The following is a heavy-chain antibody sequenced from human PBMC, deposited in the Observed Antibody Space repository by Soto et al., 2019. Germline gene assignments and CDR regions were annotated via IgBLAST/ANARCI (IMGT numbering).Heavy chain of an antibody. CDR1: GGAISDYY. D-gene: IGHD6-19*01. CDR2: IYHNGGT. Sequence: KSSETLSLTCIVSGGAISDYYWTWIRQSPGKGLEWLGHIYHNGGTNYNPSVKSRVTILVDTSKNQFSLKLPLVTAADTAVYYCARGAVWAVDYYGVDIWGQGTTVTVSS. CDR3: ARGAVWAVDYYGVDI. J-gene: IGHJ6*02. V-gene: IGHV4-59*01.